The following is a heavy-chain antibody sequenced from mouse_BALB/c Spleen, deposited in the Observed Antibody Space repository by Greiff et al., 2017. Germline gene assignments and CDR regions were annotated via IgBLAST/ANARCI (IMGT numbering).Heavy chain of an antibody. Sequence: EVQVVESGGGLVKPGGSLKLSCAASGFTFSSYTMSWVRQTPEKRLEWVATISSGGSYNYYPDSVKGRFTISRDNAKNTLYLQMSSLKSEDTAMYYCTRDSLLRLLDYWGQGTTLTVSS. CDR3: TRDSLLRLLDY. CDR1: GFTFSSYT. D-gene: IGHD1-2*01. V-gene: IGHV5-6-4*01. CDR2: ISSGGSYN. J-gene: IGHJ2*01.